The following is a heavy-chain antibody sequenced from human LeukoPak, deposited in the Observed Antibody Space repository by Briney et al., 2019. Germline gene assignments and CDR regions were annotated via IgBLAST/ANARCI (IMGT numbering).Heavy chain of an antibody. J-gene: IGHJ4*02. CDR3: ARGFLPGGY. Sequence: PGGSLRLSCAASEFTFSSYNMNWVRQAPGKGLEWVSGINWNGGSTGYADSVKGRFTISRDNAKNSLYLQMNSLRAEDTAVYYCARGFLPGGYWGQGTLVTVPS. V-gene: IGHV3-20*04. CDR2: INWNGGST. D-gene: IGHD3-10*01. CDR1: EFTFSSYN.